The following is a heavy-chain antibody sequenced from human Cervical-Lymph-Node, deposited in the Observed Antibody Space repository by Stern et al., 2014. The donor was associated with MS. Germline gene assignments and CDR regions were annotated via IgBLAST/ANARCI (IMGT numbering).Heavy chain of an antibody. CDR3: ARIPRGYSYDQYYFDY. J-gene: IGHJ4*02. CDR2: ITSSSTYT. V-gene: IGHV3-11*06. Sequence: VQLVESGGGLVKPGGSLRLSCAASGFTFSNHYMSWIRQAPGKGLDWVSYITSSSTYTNYADSVKGRFTISRDNAKNSLYLQMNSLRVEDTAVYYFARIPRGYSYDQYYFDYWGQGTLVTVSS. D-gene: IGHD5-18*01. CDR1: GFTFSNHY.